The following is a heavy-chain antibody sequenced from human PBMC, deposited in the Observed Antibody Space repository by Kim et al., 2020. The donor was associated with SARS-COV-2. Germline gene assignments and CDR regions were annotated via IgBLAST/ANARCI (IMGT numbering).Heavy chain of an antibody. D-gene: IGHD3-22*01. V-gene: IGHV5-10-1*01. J-gene: IGHJ4*02. Sequence: NYSPSFQGHVTISADKSISTAYLQWSSLKASDTAMYYCARHGRGSSGEMYWGQGTLVTVSS. CDR3: ARHGRGSSGEMY.